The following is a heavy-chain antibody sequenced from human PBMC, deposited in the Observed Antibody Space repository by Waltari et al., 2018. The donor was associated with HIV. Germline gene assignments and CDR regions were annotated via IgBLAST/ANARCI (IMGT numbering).Heavy chain of an antibody. V-gene: IGHV1-3*01. J-gene: IGHJ3*01. CDR2: INCGKGNT. Sequence: QVQLVQSGAEVAKPGASVRLSCKTSGYTCGYSAIHWVRQAPGQGLEWMGWINCGKGNTRYSETSQGRFTITRDTSAATAYLEVTDLRSEDTALYYCAREPIISVANNAFDVWGLGSLVTVSS. D-gene: IGHD6-19*01. CDR1: GYTCGYSA. CDR3: AREPIISVANNAFDV.